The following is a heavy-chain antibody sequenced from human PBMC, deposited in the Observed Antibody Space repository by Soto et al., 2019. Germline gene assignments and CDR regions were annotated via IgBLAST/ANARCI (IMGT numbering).Heavy chain of an antibody. Sequence: QVQLVESGGGVVQPGRSLRLSCAASGFTFSSYGMHWVRQAPGKGLEWVAVISYDGSNKYYADSVKGRFTISRDNSKKTLYLQMNSLRAEDTAVYYCAKARLTYGDYGEYDFDYWGQGTLVTVSS. J-gene: IGHJ4*02. D-gene: IGHD4-17*01. CDR3: AKARLTYGDYGEYDFDY. CDR2: ISYDGSNK. V-gene: IGHV3-30*18. CDR1: GFTFSSYG.